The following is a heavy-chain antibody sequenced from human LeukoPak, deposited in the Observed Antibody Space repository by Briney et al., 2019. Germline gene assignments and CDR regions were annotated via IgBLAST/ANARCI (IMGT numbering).Heavy chain of an antibody. CDR2: VYYSGRT. D-gene: IGHD3-22*01. V-gene: IGHV4-59*08. Sequence: PSETLSLTCTVSGSSTTGYFWTWIRQPPEKGLEWIGYVYYSGRTSYNPSLKSRVTISVDTSKNQFSLKLSSVTAADTAVYHCARHMTVTYDAFDIWGQGTMVTVSS. CDR3: ARHMTVTYDAFDI. J-gene: IGHJ3*02. CDR1: GSSTTGYF.